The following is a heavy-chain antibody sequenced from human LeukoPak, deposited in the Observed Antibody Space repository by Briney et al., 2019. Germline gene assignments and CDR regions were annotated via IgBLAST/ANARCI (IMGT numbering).Heavy chain of an antibody. CDR3: ARDNPITTFDY. Sequence: GGSLRLSCAASGFTFSDYYMSWIRQAPGKGLEWVSAISAGGGSTYYADSVKGRFTISRDNSKNTLYLQMNSLRAEDTAVYYCARDNPITTFDYWGQGTLVTVSS. J-gene: IGHJ4*02. CDR2: ISAGGGST. D-gene: IGHD3-16*01. CDR1: GFTFSDYY. V-gene: IGHV3-23*01.